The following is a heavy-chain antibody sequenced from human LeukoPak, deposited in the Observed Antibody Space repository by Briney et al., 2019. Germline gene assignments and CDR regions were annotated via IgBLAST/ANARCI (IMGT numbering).Heavy chain of an antibody. CDR1: GFTFSTYR. V-gene: IGHV3-7*01. CDR3: AKARYSSGLDY. CDR2: ITEDGSGK. J-gene: IGHJ4*02. Sequence: GGSLRLSCAASGFTFSTYRMAWVRQAPGKGLEWVATITEDGSGKYHVDSVRGRSTVSRDNTNKLLFLQMNSLRAEDTAVYHCAKARYSSGLDYWGQGTLVSVSS. D-gene: IGHD6-19*01.